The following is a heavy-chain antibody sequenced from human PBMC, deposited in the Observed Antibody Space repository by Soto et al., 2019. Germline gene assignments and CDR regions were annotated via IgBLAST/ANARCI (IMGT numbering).Heavy chain of an antibody. D-gene: IGHD1-20*01. CDR1: GFTFSSYA. CDR2: ISGSGGST. J-gene: IGHJ6*02. Sequence: PGGSLRLSSAASGFTFSSYAMSWFRQAPWKWLEWVSAISGSGGSTYYADSVKGRFTISRDNSKNTLYLQMNSLRAEDTAVYYCAKDKRGITGTPRAYYYYYGMDVWGQGTTVTVSS. CDR3: AKDKRGITGTPRAYYYYYGMDV. V-gene: IGHV3-23*01.